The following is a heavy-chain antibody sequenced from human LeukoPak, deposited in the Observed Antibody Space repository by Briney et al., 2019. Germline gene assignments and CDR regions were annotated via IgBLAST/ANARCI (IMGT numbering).Heavy chain of an antibody. J-gene: IGHJ4*02. CDR1: GGSISSYY. D-gene: IGHD6-19*01. V-gene: IGHV4-59*01. Sequence: PSETLSLTCTVSGGSISSYYWSWLRQPPGKGLEWIAYRHHSGSSNYNPPLESRVTVSVDTSNNQFSLRVTSVTAADTAVYYCARAVGSGWNYFDSWGQGTLVTVSS. CDR3: ARAVGSGWNYFDS. CDR2: RHHSGSS.